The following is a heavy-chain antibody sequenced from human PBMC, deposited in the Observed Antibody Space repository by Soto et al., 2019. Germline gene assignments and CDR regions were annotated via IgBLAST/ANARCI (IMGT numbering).Heavy chain of an antibody. CDR1: GGSISSGGYY. CDR3: ARDHSWDGEPHFDY. CDR2: IYYSGST. V-gene: IGHV4-31*03. J-gene: IGHJ4*02. Sequence: SETLSLICTVSGGSISSGGYYWSWIRQHPGKGLEWIGYIYYSGSTYYNPSLKSRVTISVDTSKNQFSLKLSSVTAADTAVYYCARDHSWDGEPHFDYWGQGTLVTVSS. D-gene: IGHD4-17*01.